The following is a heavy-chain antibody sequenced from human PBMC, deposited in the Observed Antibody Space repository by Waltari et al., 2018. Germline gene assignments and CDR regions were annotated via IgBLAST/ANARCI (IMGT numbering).Heavy chain of an antibody. Sequence: EVQLVESGGGLVQPGGSLRLSCAASGFTFSSYIMNWVRRAPGKGLEWVSYISSSSSTIYYADSVKGRFTITRDNSKNTLYLQMNSLRAEDTAVYYCAKALHDYGDYGDYWGQGTLVTVSS. J-gene: IGHJ4*02. CDR1: GFTFSSYI. CDR2: ISSSSSTI. CDR3: AKALHDYGDYGDY. D-gene: IGHD4-17*01. V-gene: IGHV3-48*01.